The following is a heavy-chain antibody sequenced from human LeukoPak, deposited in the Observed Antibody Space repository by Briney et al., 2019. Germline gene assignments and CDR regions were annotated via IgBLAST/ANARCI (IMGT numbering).Heavy chain of an antibody. V-gene: IGHV3-23*01. D-gene: IGHD1-26*01. CDR1: GFTFSSYA. Sequence: PGGSLRLSCAASGFTFSSYAMSWVRQAPGKGLEWVSAISGSGGSTYYADSVKGRFIISRDNSKNTLYLQMNSLRAEDTAVYYCARSLGGIGGATDFDYWGQGTLVTVSS. CDR2: ISGSGGST. CDR3: ARSLGGIGGATDFDY. J-gene: IGHJ4*02.